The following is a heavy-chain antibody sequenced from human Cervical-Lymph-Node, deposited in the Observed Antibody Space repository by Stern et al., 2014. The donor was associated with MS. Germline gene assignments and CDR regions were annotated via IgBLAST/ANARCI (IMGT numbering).Heavy chain of an antibody. Sequence: VQLLESGAEVKKPGSSVKVSCKASGGTFSSYEISWVRQAPGQGLAWMGGVIPTFDTPTYAQKFQDRVSISADESTSTAYMELSTLKSEDTAIYFCARAYTYYSHSAAYWGQGTLVTVSS. CDR2: VIPTFDTP. J-gene: IGHJ4*02. V-gene: IGHV1-69*01. CDR3: ARAYTYYSHSAAY. D-gene: IGHD3-22*01. CDR1: GGTFSSYE.